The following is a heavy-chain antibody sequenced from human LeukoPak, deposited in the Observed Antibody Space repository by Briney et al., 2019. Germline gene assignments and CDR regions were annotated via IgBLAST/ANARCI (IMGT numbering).Heavy chain of an antibody. V-gene: IGHV3-30*03. Sequence: PGGSLRLSCAASGFTFRSYGMHWVRQAPGKGLEWVAVISYDGSNKYYVDSVKGRFTISRDNSKDTLYLQMNSLRAEDTAVYYCAREYYYDSSGFGYWGQGTLVTVSS. CDR2: ISYDGSNK. D-gene: IGHD3-22*01. CDR3: AREYYYDSSGFGY. J-gene: IGHJ4*02. CDR1: GFTFRSYG.